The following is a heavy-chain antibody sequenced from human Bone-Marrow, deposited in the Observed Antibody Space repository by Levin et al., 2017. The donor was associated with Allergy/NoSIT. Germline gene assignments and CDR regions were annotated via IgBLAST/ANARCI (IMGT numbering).Heavy chain of an antibody. Sequence: SCAASGFSFSTFGMYWLRQAPGKGLEWVAVIWYDGSNKYYADSVKGRFTISRDNAKNTLYLQMNSLRAEDTAVYYCARDPSSIAAAGRADYWGQGTLVTVSS. J-gene: IGHJ4*02. V-gene: IGHV3-33*01. CDR3: ARDPSSIAAAGRADY. CDR2: IWYDGSNK. D-gene: IGHD6-13*01. CDR1: GFSFSTFG.